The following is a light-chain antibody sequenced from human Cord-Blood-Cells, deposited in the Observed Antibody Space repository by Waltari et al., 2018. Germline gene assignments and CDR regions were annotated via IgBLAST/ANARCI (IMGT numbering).Light chain of an antibody. CDR2: EVS. CDR3: SSYAGSNNLV. CDR1: SSDVGGYNY. V-gene: IGLV2-8*01. Sequence: QSALTQPPSASGSPGQSVTISCTGTSSDVGGYNYVSWYQQHPGKAPKLVSYEVSKRPSGAPDRFSGSKSGNTASLTVSGLQAEDEADYYCSSYAGSNNLVFGGGTKLTVL. J-gene: IGLJ2*01.